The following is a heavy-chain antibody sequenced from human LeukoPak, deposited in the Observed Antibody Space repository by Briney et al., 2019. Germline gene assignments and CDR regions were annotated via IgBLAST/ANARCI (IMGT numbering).Heavy chain of an antibody. V-gene: IGHV3-30-3*01. CDR3: ATGVAAAGTVVARGNWFDP. J-gene: IGHJ5*02. D-gene: IGHD6-13*01. Sequence: PGGSLRLSCAASGFTFSSYAMHWVRQAPGKGLEWVAVISYDGSNKYHADSVKGRFTISRDNSKNTLYLQISSLRVEDTAVYYCATGVAAAGTVVARGNWFDPWGHGTLVTVSA. CDR2: ISYDGSNK. CDR1: GFTFSSYA.